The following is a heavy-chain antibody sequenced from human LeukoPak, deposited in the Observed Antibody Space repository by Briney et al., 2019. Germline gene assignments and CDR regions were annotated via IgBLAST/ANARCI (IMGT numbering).Heavy chain of an antibody. D-gene: IGHD3-3*01. Sequence: SETLSLTCSVSGASISNYYWSWIRQPAGKGLEWIGRIYTSGSTNYNPSLKSRVTMSVGTSKNQFSLKLSSVTAADTAVYYCAGLFTISRDYWGQGTLVTVSS. J-gene: IGHJ4*02. CDR1: GASISNYY. V-gene: IGHV4-4*07. CDR3: AGLFTISRDY. CDR2: IYTSGST.